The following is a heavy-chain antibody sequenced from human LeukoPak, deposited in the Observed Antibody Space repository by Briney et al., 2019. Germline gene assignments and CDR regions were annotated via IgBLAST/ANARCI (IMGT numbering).Heavy chain of an antibody. Sequence: ASVKVSCKTSGYTFTAYYMHWVRQAPGQGLEWMGWINPNSGGTNSALKFQGRVTMTRDMSITTTYMELSRLTSDDTAAYYCASHSGSGSSYYPLDFWGQGTLVTVSS. V-gene: IGHV1-2*02. CDR2: INPNSGGT. CDR1: GYTFTAYY. CDR3: ASHSGSGSSYYPLDF. J-gene: IGHJ4*02. D-gene: IGHD3-10*01.